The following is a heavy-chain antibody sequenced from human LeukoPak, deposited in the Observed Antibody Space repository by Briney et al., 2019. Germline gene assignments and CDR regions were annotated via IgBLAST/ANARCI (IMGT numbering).Heavy chain of an antibody. CDR3: ARDQELLAFDI. CDR2: ISSSSYI. Sequence: GGSLRLSCAASGFTFSSYSMNWVRQAPGKGLEWVSSISSSSYIYYADSVKGRFTIPRDNAKNSLYLQMNSLRAEDTAVYYCARDQELLAFDIWGQGTMVTVSS. CDR1: GFTFSSYS. V-gene: IGHV3-21*01. D-gene: IGHD1-7*01. J-gene: IGHJ3*02.